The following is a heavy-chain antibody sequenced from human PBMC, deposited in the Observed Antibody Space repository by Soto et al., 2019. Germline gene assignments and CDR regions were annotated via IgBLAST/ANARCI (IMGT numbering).Heavy chain of an antibody. CDR1: GFTFGDHS. Sequence: GSVIPSCAASGFTFGDHSMIWVRQAPGNGLECVPLISGSGGITYYEDSVKCRFTISRDNAKNTLYLQMNSLRAEDTAVYYCAKGLLIMVRKVIIPPQYYYGMDVWGKGTKVTVSS. D-gene: IGHD3-10*01. V-gene: IGHV3-23*01. CDR3: AKGLLIMVRKVIIPPQYYYGMDV. J-gene: IGHJ6*04. CDR2: ISGSGGIT.